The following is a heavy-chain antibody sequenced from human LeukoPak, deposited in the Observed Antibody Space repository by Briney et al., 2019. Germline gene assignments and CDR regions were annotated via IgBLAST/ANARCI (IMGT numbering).Heavy chain of an antibody. J-gene: IGHJ4*02. CDR1: GFTVSSNY. V-gene: IGHV3-66*01. CDR2: IYSGGST. CDR3: AKDPYDYSNFYFDY. Sequence: GGSLRLSCAASGFTVSSNYMSWVRQAPGKGLEWVSVIYSGGSTYYADSVKGRFTISRDNSKNTLYLQMNSPRAEDTAVYYCAKDPYDYSNFYFDYWGQGTLVTVSS. D-gene: IGHD4-11*01.